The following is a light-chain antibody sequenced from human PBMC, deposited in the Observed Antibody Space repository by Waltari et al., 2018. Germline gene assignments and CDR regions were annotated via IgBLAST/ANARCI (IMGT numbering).Light chain of an antibody. CDR1: SSNIRAGYD. J-gene: IGLJ2*01. CDR2: RDD. V-gene: IGLV1-40*01. CDR3: QSFDRDLNAVL. Sequence: QSVLTQPPSVSGAPGQSVTISCTVRSSNIRAGYDVHWYQQIPGSAPKVLIYRDDNRPSGVPGRFSGSKSGTSASLSVTGLHVEDEADYFCQSFDRDLNAVLFGGGTKLTVL.